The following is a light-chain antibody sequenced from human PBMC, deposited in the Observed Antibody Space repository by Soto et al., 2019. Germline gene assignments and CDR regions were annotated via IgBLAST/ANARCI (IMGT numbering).Light chain of an antibody. CDR3: QQCDYSPRT. CDR1: QSVGNNY. J-gene: IGKJ1*01. Sequence: EIVLTQSPDTLSLSPGERATLSCRASQSVGNNYLAWYQQKPGQAPRLLIYDASNRATGIPDRFSGSGSGTDFTLTISRLEPEDFAVYYCQQCDYSPRTFGQGTKVEVK. V-gene: IGKV3-20*01. CDR2: DAS.